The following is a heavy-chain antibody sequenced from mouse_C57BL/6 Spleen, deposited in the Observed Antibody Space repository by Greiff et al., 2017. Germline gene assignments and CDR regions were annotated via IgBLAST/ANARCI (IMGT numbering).Heavy chain of an antibody. V-gene: IGHV14-3*01. Sequence: EVQLQQSVAELVRPGASVKLSCTASGFNIKNTYMHWVKQRPEQGLEWIGRIDPANGNTKYAPKFPGKATITTDTSSNTAYLQLSSLTSEDTAIYYCASPSYYGGSSYAMDYWGQGTSVTVSS. D-gene: IGHD1-1*01. CDR1: GFNIKNTY. CDR2: IDPANGNT. J-gene: IGHJ4*01. CDR3: ASPSYYGGSSYAMDY.